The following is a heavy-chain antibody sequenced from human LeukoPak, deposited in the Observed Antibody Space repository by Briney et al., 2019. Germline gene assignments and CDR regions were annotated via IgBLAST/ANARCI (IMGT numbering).Heavy chain of an antibody. CDR2: ISGSGGST. D-gene: IGHD1-26*01. V-gene: IGHV3-23*01. J-gene: IGHJ4*02. CDR1: GFTVSSNY. CDR3: AKVRGNHYFDY. Sequence: GGSLRLSCAASGFTVSSNYMSWVRQAPGKGLEWVSAISGSGGSTYYADSVKGRFTISRDNSKNTLYLQMNSLRAEDTAVYYCAKVRGNHYFDYWGQGTLVTVSS.